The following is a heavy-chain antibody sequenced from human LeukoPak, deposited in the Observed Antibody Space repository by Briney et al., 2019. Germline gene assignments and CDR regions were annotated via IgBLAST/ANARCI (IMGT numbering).Heavy chain of an antibody. D-gene: IGHD6-13*01. J-gene: IGHJ3*02. Sequence: ASGKVSCKAAGYSVVLYGIGWVRQARGEGPEWRGWSSGSTGDTNYAQKFQGRVSMTADTSSSTAYMELKSLRSDDTAVYYCARDRSAAGTIDLWSPDVFDIWGQGTMVTVSS. CDR2: SSGSTGDT. CDR3: ARDRSAAGTIDLWSPDVFDI. CDR1: GYSVVLYG. V-gene: IGHV1-18*01.